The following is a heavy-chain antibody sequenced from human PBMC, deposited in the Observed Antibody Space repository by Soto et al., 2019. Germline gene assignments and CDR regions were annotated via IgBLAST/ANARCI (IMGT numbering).Heavy chain of an antibody. CDR2: LHSGGDT. J-gene: IGHJ6*02. CDR1: GIPVSSNY. Sequence: EVQLVESGGGLVQPGGSLRLSCAASGIPVSSNYMTWVRQAPGKGLEWVSVLHSGGDTYYANSVKGRFTISRHDSTNTLFLQMNSLPAEDTAVYYCARDGPYYYASRMDVWGQGTTVTVSS. V-gene: IGHV3-53*04. D-gene: IGHD3-10*01. CDR3: ARDGPYYYASRMDV.